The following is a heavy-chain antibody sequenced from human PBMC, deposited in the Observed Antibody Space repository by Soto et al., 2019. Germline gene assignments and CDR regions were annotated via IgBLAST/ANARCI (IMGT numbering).Heavy chain of an antibody. D-gene: IGHD6-13*01. CDR3: ARDSGYSSSWTSYGMDV. J-gene: IGHJ6*02. CDR2: IWYDGSNK. CDR1: GFTFSSYG. V-gene: IGHV3-33*01. Sequence: GGSLRLSCAASGFTFSSYGMHWVRQAPGKGLEWVAVIWYDGSNKYYAGSVKGRFTISRDNSKNTLYLQMNSLRAEDTAVYYCARDSGYSSSWTSYGMDVWGQGTTVTVSS.